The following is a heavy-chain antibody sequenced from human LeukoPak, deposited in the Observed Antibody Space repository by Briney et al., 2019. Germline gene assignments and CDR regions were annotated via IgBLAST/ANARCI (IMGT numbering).Heavy chain of an antibody. J-gene: IGHJ4*02. CDR3: ARVLINYDILTGYYREYYFDY. CDR1: GLTVSSNY. Sequence: PGGSLRLSCAASGLTVSSNYMSWVRQAPGKGLEWVGRTRNKANSYTTEYAASVKGRFTISRDDSKNSLYLQMNSLKTEDTAVYYCARVLINYDILTGYYREYYFDYWGQGTLVTVSS. V-gene: IGHV3-72*01. CDR2: TRNKANSYTT. D-gene: IGHD3-9*01.